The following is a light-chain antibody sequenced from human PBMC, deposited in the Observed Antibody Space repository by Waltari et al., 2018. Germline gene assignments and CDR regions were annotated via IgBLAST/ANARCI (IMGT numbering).Light chain of an antibody. J-gene: IGKJ4*01. CDR3: QQYNTFPLT. CDR1: QSISSW. CDR2: KAS. Sequence: DIQMTQSPSTLSASVGDRVTITCRASQSISSWLAWYQQKPGKATKLLIYKASSLESGVPSRFSGSESGTEFTLTISSLQPDDFATYYCQQYNTFPLTFGGGTKVEI. V-gene: IGKV1-5*03.